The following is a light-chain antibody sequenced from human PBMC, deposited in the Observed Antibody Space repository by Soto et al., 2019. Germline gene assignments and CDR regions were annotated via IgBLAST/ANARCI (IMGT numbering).Light chain of an antibody. CDR2: GAS. V-gene: IGKV3-20*01. CDR1: QSVSSSY. Sequence: IVLTQSPGTLSLSPRERATLSCRASQSVSSSYLAWYQQKPGQAPRLLIYGASSRATGIPDRFSGSGSGTDFTLTISRLEPEDFAVYYCQQYGSLRITFGQGTRLEI. J-gene: IGKJ5*01. CDR3: QQYGSLRIT.